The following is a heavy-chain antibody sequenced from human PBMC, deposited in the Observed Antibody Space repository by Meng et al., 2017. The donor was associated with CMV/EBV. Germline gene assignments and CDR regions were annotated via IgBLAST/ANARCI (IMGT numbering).Heavy chain of an antibody. V-gene: IGHV1-2*06. Sequence: ASVKVSCKASGYTFTGYYMHWVRQAPGQGLEWMGRINPNSGGTNYAQKFQGRVTMTRDTSISTAYMELSRLRSDDTAVYYCARGMTTDYYYGMDVWGQGTTVTVSS. CDR1: GYTFTGYY. D-gene: IGHD4-11*01. CDR2: INPNSGGT. J-gene: IGHJ6*02. CDR3: ARGMTTDYYYGMDV.